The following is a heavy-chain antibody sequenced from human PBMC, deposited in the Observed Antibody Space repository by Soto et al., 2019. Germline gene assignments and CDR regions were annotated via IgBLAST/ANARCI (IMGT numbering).Heavy chain of an antibody. Sequence: KASETLSLTCTVSGGSISSGGYYWNWIRQHPEKGLEWIGYIYYSGITYYNPPLKSRVTISVDTSKNQFSLKLSSVTAADTAVYYCARHTAAIGHFDPWGQGTLVTVSS. CDR1: GGSISSGGYY. V-gene: IGHV4-31*03. CDR3: ARHTAAIGHFDP. CDR2: IYYSGIT. D-gene: IGHD5-18*01. J-gene: IGHJ5*02.